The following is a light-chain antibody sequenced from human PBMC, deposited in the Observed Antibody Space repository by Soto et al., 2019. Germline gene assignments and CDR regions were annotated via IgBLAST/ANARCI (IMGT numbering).Light chain of an antibody. J-gene: IGKJ1*01. V-gene: IGKV1-39*01. Sequence: DTTTTQSPSSLSASVEDRVTIPCRASQGIITYLNWYQQKPGKAPNLLIYSSSTLQSGVPSRFSGSGSGTDFTLTISSLQPEDFATYYCQQSFSSRWTFGQGTKVDI. CDR1: QGIITY. CDR2: SSS. CDR3: QQSFSSRWT.